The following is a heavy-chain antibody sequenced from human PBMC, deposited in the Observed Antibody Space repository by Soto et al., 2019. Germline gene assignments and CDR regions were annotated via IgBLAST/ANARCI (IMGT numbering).Heavy chain of an antibody. V-gene: IGHV5-51*01. CDR2: IFPSDSDT. D-gene: IGHD3-9*01. CDR1: GYKFTSSW. Sequence: GESLKISCRTSGYKFTSSWIAWVRQMPGKGLEWMGIIFPSDSDTRYSPSFQGQVTISADRSTSTVFLQWASLKASDTAVYFCAKKEKTGYLNWFDPWGQGTLVTVS. CDR3: AKKEKTGYLNWFDP. J-gene: IGHJ5*02.